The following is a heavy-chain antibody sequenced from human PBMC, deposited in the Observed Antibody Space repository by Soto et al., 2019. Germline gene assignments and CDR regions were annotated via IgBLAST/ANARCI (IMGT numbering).Heavy chain of an antibody. J-gene: IGHJ4*02. D-gene: IGHD3-3*01. V-gene: IGHV1-18*01. CDR2: ISAYNGNT. Sequence: ASVKVSCKASGYTFTSYGISWVRQAPGQGLEWMGWISAYNGNTNYAQKLQGRVTMTTDTSTSTAYMELRSLRSDDTAVYYCARLNSDFWSGYFDYWGQGTLVTVFS. CDR1: GYTFTSYG. CDR3: ARLNSDFWSGYFDY.